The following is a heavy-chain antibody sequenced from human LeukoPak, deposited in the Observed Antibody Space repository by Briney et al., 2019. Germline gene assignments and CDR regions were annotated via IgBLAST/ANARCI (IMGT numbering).Heavy chain of an antibody. CDR3: ARGPTIRYYYYYYYMDV. D-gene: IGHD1-26*01. Sequence: SETLSLTCAVYGGSFSGYYWSWIRQPPGKGLEWIGEINHSGSTNYNPSLKSRVTVSVDTSKNQFSLKLSSVTAADTAVYYCARGPTIRYYYYYYYMDVWGKGTTVTVSS. CDR1: GGSFSGYY. CDR2: INHSGST. J-gene: IGHJ6*03. V-gene: IGHV4-34*01.